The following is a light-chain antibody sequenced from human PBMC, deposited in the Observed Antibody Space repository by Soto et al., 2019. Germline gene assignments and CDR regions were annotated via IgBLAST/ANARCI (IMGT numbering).Light chain of an antibody. CDR3: LQNNRYPWT. CDR1: QDISDF. J-gene: IGKJ1*01. Sequence: MDASVGDRVTNTCRASQDISDFLAWFQQKPGEVPKRLIYAASSLESGVPSRFSGSGSGPELTLTISSLQPEDFATYCCLQNNRYPWTSCQGTKVDIK. V-gene: IGKV1-17*03. CDR2: AAS.